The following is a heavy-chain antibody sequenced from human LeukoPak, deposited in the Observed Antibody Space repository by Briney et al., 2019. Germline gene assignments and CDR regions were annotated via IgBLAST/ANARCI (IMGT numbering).Heavy chain of an antibody. D-gene: IGHD7-27*01. J-gene: IGHJ6*02. CDR2: IKKDGSEK. CDR1: GFTFSDSW. Sequence: PGGSLRLSCVASGFTFSDSWMSWVRQAPGKGLEWVADIKKDGSEKDYVDSVKGRFTIPRDNAKNSLYLQMDSLRAEDTAVYYCATYTNWVAGDVWGQGTTVSVSS. CDR3: ATYTNWVAGDV. V-gene: IGHV3-7*01.